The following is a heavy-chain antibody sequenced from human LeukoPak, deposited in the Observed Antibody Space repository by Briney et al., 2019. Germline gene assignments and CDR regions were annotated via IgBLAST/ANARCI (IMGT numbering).Heavy chain of an antibody. CDR2: IIPIFGTA. V-gene: IGHV1-69*05. CDR1: GGTFSSYA. J-gene: IGHJ3*02. Sequence: SVKVSCKASGGTFSSYAISWVRQAPRQGLEWMGGIIPIFGTANYAQKFQGRVTITTDESTSTAYMELSSLRSEDTAVYYCARRPSSGYYAFDIWGQGTMVTVSS. CDR3: ARRPSSGYYAFDI. D-gene: IGHD3-22*01.